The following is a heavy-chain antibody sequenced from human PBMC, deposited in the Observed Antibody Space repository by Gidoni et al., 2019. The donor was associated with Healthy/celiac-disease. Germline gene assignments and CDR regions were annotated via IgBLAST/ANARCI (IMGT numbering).Heavy chain of an antibody. J-gene: IGHJ4*02. Sequence: QLQLQESGPGLAKPSETLSLTCTVAGGSISSSSYYGGWIRQPQGKELEWIGSIYYRGSTYYHPSLNSRVPLSVDTSKNQFSLQLSSVTAADTAVYYCARHGPGGGRWPEVGYCSSTSCYYFDYWGQGTLVTVSS. V-gene: IGHV4-39*01. CDR1: GGSISSSSYY. D-gene: IGHD2-2*01. CDR3: ARHGPGGGRWPEVGYCSSTSCYYFDY. CDR2: IYYRGST.